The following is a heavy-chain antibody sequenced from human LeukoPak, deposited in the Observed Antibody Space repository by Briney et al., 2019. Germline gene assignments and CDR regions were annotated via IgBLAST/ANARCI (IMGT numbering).Heavy chain of an antibody. V-gene: IGHV3-21*01. J-gene: IGHJ6*03. CDR2: ISSSSSYI. CDR3: ARTYSSSWYVEYYYYYYMDV. Sequence: GGSLRLSCAASGFTFSSFTMNWVRQAPGKGLEWVSFISSSSSYIYYADSVKGRFTISRDNAKNSLYLQMNSLRAEDTAVYYCARTYSSSWYVEYYYYYYMDVWGKGTTVTVSS. CDR1: GFTFSSFT. D-gene: IGHD6-13*01.